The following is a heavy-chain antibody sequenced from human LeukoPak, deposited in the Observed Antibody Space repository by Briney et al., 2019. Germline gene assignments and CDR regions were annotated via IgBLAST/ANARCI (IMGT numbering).Heavy chain of an antibody. CDR1: GFTFSSYA. CDR3: ATDGSDGSGSYYNDLDY. J-gene: IGHJ4*02. CDR2: ISYDGSNK. Sequence: GGSLRLSCAASGFTFSSYAMHWVRQAPGKGLEWVAVISYDGSNKYYADSVKGRFTISRDNSKNTLYLQMNSLRAEDTAVYYCATDGSDGSGSYYNDLDYWGQGTLVTVSS. D-gene: IGHD3-10*01. V-gene: IGHV3-30*04.